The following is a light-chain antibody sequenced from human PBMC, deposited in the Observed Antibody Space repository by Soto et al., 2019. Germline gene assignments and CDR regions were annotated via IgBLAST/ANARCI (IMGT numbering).Light chain of an antibody. CDR1: SSDVGGYNY. J-gene: IGLJ1*01. CDR2: EVS. Sequence: QSALTQPASVSGSPGQSITISCTGTSSDVGGYNYVSWYQQHPGKAPKLMIYEVSNRPSGVSTRFSGSKSGNTASLTISGLQAEDEADYYCSSYTFSTTLVFATGTKVTVL. V-gene: IGLV2-14*01. CDR3: SSYTFSTTLV.